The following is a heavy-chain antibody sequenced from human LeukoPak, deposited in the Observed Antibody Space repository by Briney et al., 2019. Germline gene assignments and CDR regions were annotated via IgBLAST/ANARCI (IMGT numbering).Heavy chain of an antibody. Sequence: SSETLSHTCTVSGGSISSYYWSWIRQPAGKGLEWIGRIYTSGSTNYNPSLKSRVTMSVDTSKNQFSLKLSSVTAADTAVYYCASANNNYYDSSGDDYWGQGTLVTVSS. CDR1: GGSISSYY. D-gene: IGHD3-22*01. CDR2: IYTSGST. V-gene: IGHV4-4*07. CDR3: ASANNNYYDSSGDDY. J-gene: IGHJ4*02.